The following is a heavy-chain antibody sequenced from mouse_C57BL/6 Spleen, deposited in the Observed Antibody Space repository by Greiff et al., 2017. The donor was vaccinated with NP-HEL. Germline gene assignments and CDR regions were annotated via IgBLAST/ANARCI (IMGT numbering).Heavy chain of an antibody. D-gene: IGHD2-2*01. V-gene: IGHV1-55*01. CDR3: ARRGVWLRRDYAMDY. CDR2: IYPGSGST. CDR1: GYTFTSYW. Sequence: QVQLQQPGAELVKPGASVKMSCKASGYTFTSYWITWVKQRPGQGLEWIGDIYPGSGSTNYNEKFKSKATLTVDTSSSPAYMQLSSLTSEDSAVYYGARRGVWLRRDYAMDYWGQGTSVTVAA. J-gene: IGHJ4*01.